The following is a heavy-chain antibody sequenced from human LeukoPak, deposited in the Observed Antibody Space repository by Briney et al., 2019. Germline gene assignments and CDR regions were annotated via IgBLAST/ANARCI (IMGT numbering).Heavy chain of an antibody. CDR1: GFTFSSYA. J-gene: IGHJ4*02. CDR2: ISGSGGST. Sequence: GGSLRLSCAASGFTFSSYAMSWVRQAPGKGLEWVSAISGSGGSTYYADSVKGRFTISRDNSKNTLYLQMSSLRAEDTAVYYCAKVISLLWFGEFDYWGQGTLVTVSS. V-gene: IGHV3-23*01. D-gene: IGHD3-10*01. CDR3: AKVISLLWFGEFDY.